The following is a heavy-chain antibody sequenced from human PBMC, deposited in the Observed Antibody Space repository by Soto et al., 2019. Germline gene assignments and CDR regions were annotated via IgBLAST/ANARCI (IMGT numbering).Heavy chain of an antibody. D-gene: IGHD1-1*01. Sequence: RASVKVSCKASGFAFTSSAVQWVRQARGQRLEWIGWIVVGSGNTNYAQKFQEGVTITRDMSTSTAYMELSSLRSEDTAVYYCAAYQLEPELNWFDPWGQGTLVP. J-gene: IGHJ5*02. CDR1: GFAFTSSA. V-gene: IGHV1-58*01. CDR3: AAYQLEPELNWFDP. CDR2: IVVGSGNT.